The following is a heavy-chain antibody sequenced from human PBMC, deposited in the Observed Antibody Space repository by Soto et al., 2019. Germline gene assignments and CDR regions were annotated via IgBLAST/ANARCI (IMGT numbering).Heavy chain of an antibody. CDR1: GGTFSSYA. CDR2: IIPIFGTA. D-gene: IGHD3-9*01. V-gene: IGHV1-69*13. Sequence: ASVKVSCKASGGTFSSYAISWVRQAPGQGLEWMGGIIPIFGTANYAQKFQGRVTITADESTSTAYMELSSPRSEDTAVYYCAGQDYDILTGFHRPIDYWGQGTLVTVSS. J-gene: IGHJ4*02. CDR3: AGQDYDILTGFHRPIDY.